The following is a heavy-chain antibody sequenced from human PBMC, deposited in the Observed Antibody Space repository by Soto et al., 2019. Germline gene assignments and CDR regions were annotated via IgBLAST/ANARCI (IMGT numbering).Heavy chain of an antibody. CDR2: INHSGST. CDR3: ARRNNVLRFLEWLLVDYYYGMDV. D-gene: IGHD3-3*01. J-gene: IGHJ6*02. CDR1: GGSFSGYY. Sequence: PSETLSLTCAVYGGSFSGYYWSWIRQPPGKGLEWIGEINHSGSTNYNPSLKSRVTISVDTSKNQFSLKLSSVTAADTAVYYCARRNNVLRFLEWLLVDYYYGMDVWGQGTTVTVSS. V-gene: IGHV4-34*01.